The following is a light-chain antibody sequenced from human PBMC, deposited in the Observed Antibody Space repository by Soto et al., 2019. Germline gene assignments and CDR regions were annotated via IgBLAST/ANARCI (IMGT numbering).Light chain of an antibody. CDR1: QSISSW. CDR3: QYYSSYSPT. CDR2: DAS. J-gene: IGKJ3*01. Sequence: DIQMTQSPSTLSASVGDRVTITCRASQSISSWLAWYQQKSGKAPKLLIHDASSLESGVPSRFSGSGSGTEFTLTISGLQPDDFATYYCQYYSSYSPTFGPGTTVDIK. V-gene: IGKV1-5*01.